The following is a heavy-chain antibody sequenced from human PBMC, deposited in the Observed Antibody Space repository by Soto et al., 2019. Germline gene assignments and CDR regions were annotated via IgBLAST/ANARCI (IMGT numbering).Heavy chain of an antibody. D-gene: IGHD4-17*01. Sequence: PSETLSLTCTVSGGSISSYYWSWIRQPRGKGLEWIGYIYYSGSTNYNPSLESRVTISVDTSKNQFSLKLSSVTAADTAVYYCARAYGDYVFDYWGQGTLVTVSA. J-gene: IGHJ4*02. CDR2: IYYSGST. CDR3: ARAYGDYVFDY. V-gene: IGHV4-59*01. CDR1: GGSISSYY.